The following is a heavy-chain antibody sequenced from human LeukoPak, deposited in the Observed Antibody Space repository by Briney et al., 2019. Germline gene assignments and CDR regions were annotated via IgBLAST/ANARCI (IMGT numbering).Heavy chain of an antibody. CDR1: GGSISSYY. CDR2: IYYSGST. D-gene: IGHD2-2*01. J-gene: IGHJ4*02. Sequence: SETLSLTCTVSGGSISSYYWSWIRQPPGKGLEWIGYIYYSGSTNYNPSLKSRVTISVDTSKNQFSLKLSSMTAADTAVYYCAREWVWDQLLEHFDYWGQGTLVTVSS. V-gene: IGHV4-59*12. CDR3: AREWVWDQLLEHFDY.